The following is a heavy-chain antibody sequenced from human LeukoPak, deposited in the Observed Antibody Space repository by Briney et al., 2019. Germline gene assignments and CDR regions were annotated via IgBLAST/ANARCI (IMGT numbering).Heavy chain of an antibody. J-gene: IGHJ3*01. CDR3: AGGFYDSNGFYSDAFDV. CDR1: GGSISSFY. D-gene: IGHD3-22*01. V-gene: IGHV4-4*09. CDR2: IYTSGTT. Sequence: PSETLSLTCNVSGGSISSFYWSWIRQPPGKGLEWIGYIYTSGTTTYNPSLESRATISVDTSKSRFSLTLSSVTAADTAVYYCAGGFYDSNGFYSDAFDVWGQGTLVSLSS.